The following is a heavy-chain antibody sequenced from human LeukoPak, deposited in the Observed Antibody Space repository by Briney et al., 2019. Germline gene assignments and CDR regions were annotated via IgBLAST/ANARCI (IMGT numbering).Heavy chain of an antibody. J-gene: IGHJ5*01. D-gene: IGHD2-21*01. V-gene: IGHV1-18*01. CDR2: VSGYNGNT. CDR3: ARGDWFDS. Sequence: AASVKVSCKASGYTFTSYDINWVRQAPGQGLEWMGWVSGYNGNTNYAQKFEGRVAMTTDTSSSTAYMELRSLRSDDTAIYYCARGDWFDSWGQGTLVTVSS. CDR1: GYTFTSYD.